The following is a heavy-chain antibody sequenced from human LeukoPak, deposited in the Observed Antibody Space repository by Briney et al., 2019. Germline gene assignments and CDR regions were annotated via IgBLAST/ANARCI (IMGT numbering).Heavy chain of an antibody. V-gene: IGHV3-30*04. CDR2: ISYDGSNK. J-gene: IGHJ4*02. CDR3: ARGGGDYCSGGSCPTYYFDY. D-gene: IGHD2-15*01. CDR1: GFTFSSYA. Sequence: GRSLRLSCAASGFTFSSYAMHWVRQAPGKGLEWVALISYDGSNKYYADSVKGRFTISRDNSKNTLYLQMNSLRAEDTAVYYCARGGGDYCSGGSCPTYYFDYWGQGTLATVSS.